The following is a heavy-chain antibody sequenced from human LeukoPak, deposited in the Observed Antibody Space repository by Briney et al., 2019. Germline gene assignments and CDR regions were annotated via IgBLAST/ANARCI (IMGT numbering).Heavy chain of an antibody. Sequence: SETLSLTCTVSGGSISSYYWSWIRQPPGKGLEWIGYIYYSGSTNYNPSLKSRVTISVDTSKNQFSPKLSSVTAADTAVYYCARHIYGDSPFDYWGQGTLVTVSS. CDR1: GGSISSYY. CDR2: IYYSGST. V-gene: IGHV4-59*08. D-gene: IGHD4-17*01. CDR3: ARHIYGDSPFDY. J-gene: IGHJ4*02.